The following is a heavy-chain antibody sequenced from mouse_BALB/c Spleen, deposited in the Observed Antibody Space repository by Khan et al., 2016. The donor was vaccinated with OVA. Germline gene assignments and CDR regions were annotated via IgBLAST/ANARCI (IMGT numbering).Heavy chain of an antibody. D-gene: IGHD2-14*01. CDR1: GFSLSRYN. CDR2: IWGGGGT. V-gene: IGHV2-6-4*01. CDR3: ARAYYRCDGYYAMDY. J-gene: IGHJ4*01. Sequence: QVRLQQSGPGLVAPSQSLSITCTVSGFSLSRYNIHWVRQPPGKGLEWLGMIWGGGGTDYNSTLKIRLSISKDNSKSQVFLKMNSLQTDDTAMYYCARAYYRCDGYYAMDYWGQGTSVTVSS.